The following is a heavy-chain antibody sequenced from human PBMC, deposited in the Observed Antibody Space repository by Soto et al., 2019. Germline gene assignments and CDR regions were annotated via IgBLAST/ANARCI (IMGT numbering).Heavy chain of an antibody. J-gene: IGHJ4*02. CDR1: GFTFSSYG. D-gene: IGHD3-16*01. CDR2: ISYDGSNK. V-gene: IGHV3-30*18. Sequence: PGGSLRLSCAASGFTFSSYGMHWFRQAPGKGLEWVAVISYDGSNKYYADSVKGRFTISRDNSKNTLYLQMNSLRAEDTAVYYCAKDGGLDRWGQGTLVTVSS. CDR3: AKDGGLDR.